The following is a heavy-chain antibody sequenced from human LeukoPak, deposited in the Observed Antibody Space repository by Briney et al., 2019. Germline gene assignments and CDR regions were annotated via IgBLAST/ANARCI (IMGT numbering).Heavy chain of an antibody. CDR2: IGSTSI. CDR1: GFSTRTCS. CDR3: ARDGPPAGAGDFDY. V-gene: IGHV3-48*01. D-gene: IGHD2-2*01. Sequence: GGSLRLSCAASGFSTRTCSMGWVRQAPGKGLEWVSYIGSTSIYADSVKGRFTISRDNAKNTLYLQMNSLRAEDTAVYYCARDGPPAGAGDFDYWGQGTPVTVYS. J-gene: IGHJ4*02.